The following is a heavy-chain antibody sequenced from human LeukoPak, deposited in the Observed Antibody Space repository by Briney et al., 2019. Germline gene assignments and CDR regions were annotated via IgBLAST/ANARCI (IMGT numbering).Heavy chain of an antibody. V-gene: IGHV7-4-1*02. CDR3: ARGTCSGGSCSYAY. CDR1: GNTFTRYG. Sequence: APVKVSCKASGNTFTRYGMNWVRQAPGQGLEWMGWINTNTGNPTYAQGFTGRFVFSLDTSVSTAYLHISSLKAEDTAVYYCARGTCSGGSCSYAYWGQGTLVTVSS. J-gene: IGHJ4*02. CDR2: INTNTGNP. D-gene: IGHD2-15*01.